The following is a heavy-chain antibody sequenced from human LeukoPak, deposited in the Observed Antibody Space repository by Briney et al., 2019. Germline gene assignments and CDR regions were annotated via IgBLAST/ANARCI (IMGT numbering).Heavy chain of an antibody. D-gene: IGHD3-3*01. CDR1: GFTFSSYS. V-gene: IGHV3-21*01. CDR2: ISSSSSYI. CDR3: AREYYDFWSGYYIETHYFDY. Sequence: GGSLRLSCAASGFTFSSYSMNWVRQAPGKGLEWVSSISSSSSYIYYADSVKGRFTISRDNAKNSLYLQMNSLRAEDTAVYYCAREYYDFWSGYYIETHYFDYWGQGTLVTVSS. J-gene: IGHJ4*02.